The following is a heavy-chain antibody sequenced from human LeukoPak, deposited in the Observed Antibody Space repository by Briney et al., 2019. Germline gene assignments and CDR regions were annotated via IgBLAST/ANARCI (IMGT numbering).Heavy chain of an antibody. CDR1: GGTFSNYA. V-gene: IGHV1-69*01. J-gene: IGHJ5*02. D-gene: IGHD2-15*01. CDR2: IIPGFGTA. Sequence: GASVKVSCKASGGTFSNYAISWMRQAPGQGPEWMGGIIPGFGTANYAQKFEGRVNITADESTNIAYMELRSLRSEDVAVYYCAKGGYCSGGTCYIRGFDPWGQGTLVTVSS. CDR3: AKGGYCSGGTCYIRGFDP.